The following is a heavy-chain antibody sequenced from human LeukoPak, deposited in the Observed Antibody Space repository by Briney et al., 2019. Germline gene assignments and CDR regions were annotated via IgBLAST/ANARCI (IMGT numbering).Heavy chain of an antibody. CDR3: ARDRGRYYMDV. Sequence: GASLRLSFAASGFTFSNYDMHWVRQATEKGLEWVSGIGTAGDIYYPGSVKGRFTISRENAKNSLYLQMNSLRAGDTAVYYCARDRGRYYMDVWGKGTTVTISS. CDR2: IGTAGDI. D-gene: IGHD6-25*01. J-gene: IGHJ6*03. V-gene: IGHV3-13*01. CDR1: GFTFSNYD.